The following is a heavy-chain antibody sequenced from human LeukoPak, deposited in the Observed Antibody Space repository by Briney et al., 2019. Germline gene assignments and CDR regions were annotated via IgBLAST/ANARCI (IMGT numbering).Heavy chain of an antibody. J-gene: IGHJ4*02. CDR1: GFTFSDYE. D-gene: IGHD3-22*01. Sequence: GGSLRLSCVASGFTFSDYEMNWARQVPGKGPEWVSYISSSGSTIYHADSVKGRFTISRDNAKNSVYLQMDSLRAEDTAVYYCARGYSGHYSYSQCYFDFWGQGTLVTVSS. V-gene: IGHV3-48*03. CDR2: ISSSGSTI. CDR3: ARGYSGHYSYSQCYFDF.